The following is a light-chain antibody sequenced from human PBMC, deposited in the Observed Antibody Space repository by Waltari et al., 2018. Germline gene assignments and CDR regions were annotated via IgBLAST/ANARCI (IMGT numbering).Light chain of an antibody. J-gene: IGKJ2*01. CDR2: DAS. Sequence: EVVLTQSPATLSLSPGESATLSCRASQSVSTFLAWYQQKPGQAPRLLIYDASNRATGIPARFSGSGSGTDFTLTISSLEPEDFALYYCQQRNNWPRVTFGQGTKLEIK. CDR1: QSVSTF. CDR3: QQRNNWPRVT. V-gene: IGKV3-11*01.